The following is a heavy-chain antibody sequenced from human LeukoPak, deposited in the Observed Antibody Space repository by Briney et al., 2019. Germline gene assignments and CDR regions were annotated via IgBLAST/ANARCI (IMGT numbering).Heavy chain of an antibody. CDR1: GYSISSGYY. V-gene: IGHV4-38-2*02. J-gene: IGHJ4*02. D-gene: IGHD3-10*01. CDR2: IYHSGTT. Sequence: SETLSLTCTVSGYSISSGYYGGWIRQPPGKGLECIGSIYHSGTTYYNPSLMSRVTISLDTSKNQFSLRLTSVTAADTALYYCAREVESWFGDLLSYFDSWGQGTQVTVSS. CDR3: AREVESWFGDLLSYFDS.